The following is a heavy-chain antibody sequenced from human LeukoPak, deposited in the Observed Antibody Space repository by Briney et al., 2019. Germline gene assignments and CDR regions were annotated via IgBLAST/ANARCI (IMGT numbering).Heavy chain of an antibody. Sequence: GGSLRLSCAASGFTFDDYAMHWVRQAPGKGLEWVSGISWNSGSIGYADSVKGRFTISRDNAKNSLYLQMNSLRAEDTALYYCAKEAIVVVPAAIVSEVPRENYYYYYMDVWGKGTTVTVSS. V-gene: IGHV3-9*01. J-gene: IGHJ6*03. CDR2: ISWNSGSI. CDR1: GFTFDDYA. D-gene: IGHD2-2*02. CDR3: AKEAIVVVPAAIVSEVPRENYYYYYMDV.